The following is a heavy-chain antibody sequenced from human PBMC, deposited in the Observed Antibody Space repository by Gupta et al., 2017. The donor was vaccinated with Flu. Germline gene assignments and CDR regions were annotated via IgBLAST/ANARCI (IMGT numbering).Heavy chain of an antibody. D-gene: IGHD6-13*01. Sequence: EVQLVESGGGLVQPGRSLRISCTASGFTFGDYAMSWVRQAPGKGLEWVGFIRSKAYGGTTEYAASVKGRFTISRDDSKSIAYLQMNSLKTEDTAVYYCYGSWQRWGFDYWGQGTLVTVSS. CDR2: IRSKAYGGTT. V-gene: IGHV3-49*04. J-gene: IGHJ4*02. CDR1: GFTFGDYA. CDR3: YGSWQRWGFDY.